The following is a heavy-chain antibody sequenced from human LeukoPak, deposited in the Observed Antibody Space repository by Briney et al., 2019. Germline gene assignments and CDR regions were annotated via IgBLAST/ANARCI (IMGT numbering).Heavy chain of an antibody. CDR3: AQEFDALDM. V-gene: IGHV3-23*01. CDR1: GFTFSSYA. J-gene: IGHJ3*02. CDR2: IGATGGTT. Sequence: GGSLRLSCAASGFTFSSYAMSWVRQAPGKGLEWVSSIGATGGTTYYADSVKGRFTISRDNSKNTLYLQMNSLRAEDTAVYYCAQEFDALDMWGQGTMVTVSS. D-gene: IGHD3-10*01.